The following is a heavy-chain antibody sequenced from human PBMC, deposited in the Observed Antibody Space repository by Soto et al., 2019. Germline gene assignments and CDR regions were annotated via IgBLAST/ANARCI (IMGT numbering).Heavy chain of an antibody. CDR3: AKDTLITMIVVVITGVFDY. CDR1: GFTFSSYA. CDR2: ISGSGGST. D-gene: IGHD3-22*01. Sequence: GGSLRLSCAASGFTFSSYAMSWVRQAPGKGLEWVSAISGSGGSTYYADSVKGRFTISRDNSKNTLYLKMNSLRAEDTAVYYCAKDTLITMIVVVITGVFDYWGQGTLVTVSS. V-gene: IGHV3-23*01. J-gene: IGHJ4*02.